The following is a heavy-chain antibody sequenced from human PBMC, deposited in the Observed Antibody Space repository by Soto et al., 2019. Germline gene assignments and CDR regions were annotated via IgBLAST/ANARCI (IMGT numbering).Heavy chain of an antibody. CDR3: TRDSPDSAVFGGVIAYDY. D-gene: IGHD3-16*02. CDR2: TRSKAYGGTT. Sequence: PGGSLRLSCTASGFTFGDYAMSWVRQAPGKGLEWVGFTRSKAYGGTTEYAASVKGRFTISRDDSKSIAYLQMNSLKTEDTAVYYCTRDSPDSAVFGGVIAYDYWGQGTLVTVSS. J-gene: IGHJ4*02. CDR1: GFTFGDYA. V-gene: IGHV3-49*04.